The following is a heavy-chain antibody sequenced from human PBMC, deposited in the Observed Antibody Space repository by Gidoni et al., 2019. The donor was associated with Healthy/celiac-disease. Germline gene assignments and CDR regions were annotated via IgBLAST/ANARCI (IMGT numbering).Heavy chain of an antibody. CDR2: ISYDGSNK. V-gene: IGHV3-30-3*01. CDR3: ARDDYDSSGYYSNFGFDY. Sequence: QVQLVESGGGVVQPGRSLRLSCAASGFTFSSYAMHWVRQAPGKGLEWVAVISYDGSNKYYADSVKGRFTISRDNSKNTLYLQMNSLRAEDTAVYYCARDDYDSSGYYSNFGFDYWGQGTLVTVSS. J-gene: IGHJ4*02. D-gene: IGHD3-22*01. CDR1: GFTFSSYA.